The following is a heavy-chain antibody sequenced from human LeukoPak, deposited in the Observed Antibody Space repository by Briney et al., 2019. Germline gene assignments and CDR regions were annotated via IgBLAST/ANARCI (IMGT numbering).Heavy chain of an antibody. J-gene: IGHJ6*02. D-gene: IGHD5-24*01. Sequence: GASVKVSCKASGYTFTGYYMHWVRQAPGQGLEWMGWINPNSGGTNYAQKLQGRVTMTTDTSTSTAYMELRSLRSDDTAVYYCARDSERWLLADYYYYYGMDVWGQGTTVTVSS. CDR1: GYTFTGYY. CDR2: INPNSGGT. CDR3: ARDSERWLLADYYYYYGMDV. V-gene: IGHV1-2*02.